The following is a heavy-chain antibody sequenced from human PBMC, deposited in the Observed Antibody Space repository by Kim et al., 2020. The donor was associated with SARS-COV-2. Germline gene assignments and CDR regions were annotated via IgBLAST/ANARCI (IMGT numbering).Heavy chain of an antibody. CDR3: ARGGGSGSYYNPPTTGYYGMDV. CDR2: IIPIFGTA. Sequence: SVKVSCKASGGTFSSYAISWVRQAPGQGLEWMGGIIPIFGTANYAQKFQGRVTITADESTSTAYMELSSLRSEDTAVYYCARGGGSGSYYNPPTTGYYGMDVWGQGTTVTVSS. CDR1: GGTFSSYA. V-gene: IGHV1-69*13. D-gene: IGHD3-10*01. J-gene: IGHJ6*02.